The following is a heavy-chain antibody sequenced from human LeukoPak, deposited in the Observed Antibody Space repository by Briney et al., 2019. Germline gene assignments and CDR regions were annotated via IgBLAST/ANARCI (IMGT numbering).Heavy chain of an antibody. CDR3: ARLQLWFYALDY. CDR2: IYYSGST. V-gene: IGHV4-39*07. D-gene: IGHD5-18*01. J-gene: IGHJ4*02. Sequence: SETLSLTCTVSGGSISSSSYYWGWIRQPPGKGLEWIGSIYYSGSTYYNPSLKSRVTISVDTSKNQFSLKLSSVTAADTAVYYCARLQLWFYALDYWGQGTLVTVSS. CDR1: GGSISSSSYY.